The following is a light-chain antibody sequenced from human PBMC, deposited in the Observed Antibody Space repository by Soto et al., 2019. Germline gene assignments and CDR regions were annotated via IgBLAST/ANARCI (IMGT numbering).Light chain of an antibody. CDR3: QQYGRT. CDR1: QSVSSN. J-gene: IGKJ1*01. V-gene: IGKV3-20*01. Sequence: EIVMTQSPVTLSVSPGERATLSCRASQSVSSNLAWYQQKPGQAPSLLIYGASSRATGIPDRFSGSGSGTDFTLTISRLEPEDFAVYYCQQYGRTFGQGTKVDIK. CDR2: GAS.